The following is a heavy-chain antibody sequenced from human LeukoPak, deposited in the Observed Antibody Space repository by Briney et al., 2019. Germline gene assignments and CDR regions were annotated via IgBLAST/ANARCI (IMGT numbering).Heavy chain of an antibody. CDR1: GGSISSYY. CDR2: IYYSGST. CDR3: TRTGVYYDSSGYADY. Sequence: ASETLSLTCTVSGGSISSYYWSWIRQPPGKGLEWIGYIYYSGSTNYNPSLKSRVTISVDTSKNQFSLKLSSVTAADTAVYYCTRTGVYYDSSGYADYWGQGTLVTVSS. J-gene: IGHJ4*02. D-gene: IGHD3-22*01. V-gene: IGHV4-59*01.